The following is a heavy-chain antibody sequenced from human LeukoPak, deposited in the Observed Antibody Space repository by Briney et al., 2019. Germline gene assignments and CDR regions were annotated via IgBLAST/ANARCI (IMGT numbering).Heavy chain of an antibody. Sequence: GGSLRLSCAASGFTFSSYAMSWVRQAPGKGLEWVSAISGSGGSTYYADSVKGRFTISRDNSKNTLYLQMNSLRAEDTAVYYCARVYGESGEYFDLWGRGTLVTVSS. CDR3: ARVYGESGEYFDL. CDR2: ISGSGGST. CDR1: GFTFSSYA. J-gene: IGHJ2*01. D-gene: IGHD4-17*01. V-gene: IGHV3-23*01.